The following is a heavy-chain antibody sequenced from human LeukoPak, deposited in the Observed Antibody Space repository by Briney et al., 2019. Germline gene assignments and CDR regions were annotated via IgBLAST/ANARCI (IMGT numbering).Heavy chain of an antibody. J-gene: IGHJ3*02. CDR3: ARVLRDSSGYSSLSAFDI. Sequence: SETLSLTCTVSGGSISSYYWSWIRQPPGKGLEWIGYIYYSGSTNYNPSLKSRVTISVDTSKNQFSPKLSSVTAADTAVYYCARVLRDSSGYSSLSAFDIWGQGTMVTVSS. CDR2: IYYSGST. CDR1: GGSISSYY. D-gene: IGHD3-22*01. V-gene: IGHV4-59*01.